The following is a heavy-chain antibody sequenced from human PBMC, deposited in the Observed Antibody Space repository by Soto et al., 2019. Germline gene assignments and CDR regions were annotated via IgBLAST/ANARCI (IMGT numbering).Heavy chain of an antibody. V-gene: IGHV1-18*01. CDR1: GYTFTSYG. CDR3: ARVGYDILTGFSNNWFDP. D-gene: IGHD3-9*01. CDR2: ISAYNGNT. J-gene: IGHJ5*02. Sequence: ASVKVSCKASGYTFTSYGISWVRQAPGQGLEWMGWISAYNGNTNYAQKLQGRVNMTTDTSTSTAYMELRSLRSDDTAVYYCARVGYDILTGFSNNWFDPWGQGTLVTVS.